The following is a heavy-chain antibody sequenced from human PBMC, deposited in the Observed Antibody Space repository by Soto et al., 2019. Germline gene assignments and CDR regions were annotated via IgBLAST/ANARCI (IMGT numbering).Heavy chain of an antibody. D-gene: IGHD2-15*01. CDR2: INSDGSST. CDR1: GFTFSSYW. V-gene: IGHV3-74*01. Sequence: PGESLKISCAASGFTFSSYWMHWVRQAPGKGLVWVSRINSDGSSTSYADSVKGRFTTSRDNAKNTLYLQMNSRRAEDTAVYYCVRTSLVVAAATREDYWGQGTLVTVSS. J-gene: IGHJ4*02. CDR3: VRTSLVVAAATREDY.